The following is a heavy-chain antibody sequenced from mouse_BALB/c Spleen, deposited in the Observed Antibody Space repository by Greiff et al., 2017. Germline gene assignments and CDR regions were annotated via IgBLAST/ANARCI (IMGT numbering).Heavy chain of an antibody. CDR1: GFTFNTYA. CDR2: IRSKSNNYAT. J-gene: IGHJ1*01. V-gene: IGHV10-1*02. Sequence: EVQLQESGGGLVQPKGSLKLSCAASGFTFNTYAMNWVRQAPGKGLEWVARIRSKSNNYATYYADSVKDRFTISRDDSQSMLYLQMNNLKTEDTAMYYCVRLRGNWYFDVWGAGTTVTVSS. CDR3: VRLRGNWYFDV.